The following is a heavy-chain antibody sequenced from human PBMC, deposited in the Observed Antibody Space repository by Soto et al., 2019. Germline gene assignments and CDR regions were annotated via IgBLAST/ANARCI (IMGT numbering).Heavy chain of an antibody. V-gene: IGHV3-23*01. Sequence: EVQLLESGGGLVQPGGSLRLSCAASGFTFSSDALSWVRQAPGKGLEWVSALSGTGDSADYANSVKGRFTISRDDSKTTLYRVMSSLRVEATAIYYCARDNGNYGPGSFAHWGQGTLVTVSS. CDR3: ARDNGNYGPGSFAH. J-gene: IGHJ4*02. CDR1: GFTFSSDA. CDR2: LSGTGDSA. D-gene: IGHD3-10*01.